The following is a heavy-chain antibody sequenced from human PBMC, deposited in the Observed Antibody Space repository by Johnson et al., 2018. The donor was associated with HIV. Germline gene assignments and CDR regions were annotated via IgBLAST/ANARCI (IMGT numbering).Heavy chain of an antibody. CDR3: AKVRRAYYEDAFDI. V-gene: IGHV3-33*06. CDR1: GFTFSSYG. CDR2: IWYDGSNK. J-gene: IGHJ3*02. D-gene: IGHD3-22*01. Sequence: VQLVESGGGVVQPGRSLRLSCVASGFTFSSYGMHWVRQAPGKGLEWVAVIWYDGSNKYYADSVKGRFTISRDNSKNTLYLQMNSLRAEDTAVYYCAKVRRAYYEDAFDIWGQGTMVTVSS.